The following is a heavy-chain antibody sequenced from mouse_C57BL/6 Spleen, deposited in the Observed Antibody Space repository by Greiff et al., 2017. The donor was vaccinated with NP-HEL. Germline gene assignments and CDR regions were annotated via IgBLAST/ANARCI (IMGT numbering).Heavy chain of an antibody. D-gene: IGHD2-4*01. CDR2: IYPGDGDT. J-gene: IGHJ4*01. V-gene: IGHV1-80*01. Sequence: VQLQQSGAELVKPGASVKISCKASGYAFSSYWMNWVKQRPGKGLEWIGQIYPGDGDTNYNGKFKGKATLTADKSSSTAYMQLSSLTSEDSAVYCCAKGGRLPKNYYAMDYWGQGTSVTVSS. CDR1: GYAFSSYW. CDR3: AKGGRLPKNYYAMDY.